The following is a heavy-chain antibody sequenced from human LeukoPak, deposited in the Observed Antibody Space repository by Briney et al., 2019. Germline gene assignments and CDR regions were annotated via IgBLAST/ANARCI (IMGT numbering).Heavy chain of an antibody. CDR1: GFSFSSSG. Sequence: GGSLRLSCAASGFSFSSSGMHWVRQAPGKGLEWVAVISYDGRQKYYGDSVKGRFTISRDNPKNTLYLQMNSLRDDDTAVYYCARVFLERLTSGYFDNWGQGTLVTVSP. V-gene: IGHV3-30*19. D-gene: IGHD3-3*01. J-gene: IGHJ4*02. CDR3: ARVFLERLTSGYFDN. CDR2: ISYDGRQK.